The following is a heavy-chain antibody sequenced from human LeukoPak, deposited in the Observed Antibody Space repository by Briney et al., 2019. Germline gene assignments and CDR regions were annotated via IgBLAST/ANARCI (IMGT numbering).Heavy chain of an antibody. CDR1: GFTFSCFW. D-gene: IGHD5-18*01. Sequence: GGSLRLSYAASGFTFSCFWMSWVRQAPTKGLEWVANIKYDGSDKRYVDSVKGRFTVSRDNANNSLYLQMISLRAEDTAVYYCAKDKGYSYGYYYYYYMDVWGKGTTVTVSS. V-gene: IGHV3-7*01. CDR3: AKDKGYSYGYYYYYYMDV. J-gene: IGHJ6*03. CDR2: IKYDGSDK.